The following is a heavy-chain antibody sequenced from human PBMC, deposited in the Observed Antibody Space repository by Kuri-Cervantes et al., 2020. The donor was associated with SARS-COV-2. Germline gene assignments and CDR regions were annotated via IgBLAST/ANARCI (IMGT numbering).Heavy chain of an antibody. D-gene: IGHD3-22*01. Sequence: SETLSLTCTVSGGSISSYYWSWIRQPPGKGLEWIGYIYYSGSTNYNPSLKSRVTISVDTSKNQFSLKLSSVTAADTAVYYCSSLYYSVSSGYLQHWGQGTLVTISS. J-gene: IGHJ1*01. CDR1: GGSISSYY. CDR2: IYYSGST. CDR3: SSLYYSVSSGYLQH. V-gene: IGHV4-59*08.